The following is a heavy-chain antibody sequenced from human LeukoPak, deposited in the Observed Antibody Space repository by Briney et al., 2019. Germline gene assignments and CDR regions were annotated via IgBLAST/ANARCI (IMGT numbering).Heavy chain of an antibody. D-gene: IGHD2-21*02. CDR1: GFTFSSYA. CDR3: AKTRRGVVTAIQNWYFDL. J-gene: IGHJ2*01. Sequence: GGSLRLSCAASGFTFSSYAMSWVRQAPGKGLEWVSAISGSGGSTYYADSVKGRFTISRDNSKSTLYLQMNSLRAEDTAVYYCAKTRRGVVTAIQNWYFDLWGRGTLVTVSS. V-gene: IGHV3-23*01. CDR2: ISGSGGST.